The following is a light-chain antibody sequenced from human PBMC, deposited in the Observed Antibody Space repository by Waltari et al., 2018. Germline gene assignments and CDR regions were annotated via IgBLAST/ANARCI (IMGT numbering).Light chain of an antibody. CDR2: DVT. CDR1: SSEVGGYNY. CDR3: CSYTSSRTWV. Sequence: QSALTQPASVSGSPGQSIAISCPGTSSEVGGYNYVPWYQLHPAKAPKLMIYDVTNRPSGVSNRFSGSKSGNTASLTISGLQAEDEADYYCCSYTSSRTWVFGGGTKVTVL. V-gene: IGLV2-14*03. J-gene: IGLJ3*02.